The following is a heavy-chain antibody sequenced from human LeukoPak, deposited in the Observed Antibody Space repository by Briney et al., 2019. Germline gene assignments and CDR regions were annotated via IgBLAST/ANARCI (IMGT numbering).Heavy chain of an antibody. D-gene: IGHD1-26*01. CDR2: ISSSSSYI. CDR1: GFTFSSYS. J-gene: IGHJ3*02. CDR3: ARIEWERLGRAFDI. Sequence: GGSLRLSCAASGFTFSSYSMNWVRQAPGKGLEWVSSISSSSSYIYYADSVKGRFTISRDNAKNSLYLQMNSLRAEDMAVYYCARIEWERLGRAFDIWGQGTMVTVSS. V-gene: IGHV3-21*04.